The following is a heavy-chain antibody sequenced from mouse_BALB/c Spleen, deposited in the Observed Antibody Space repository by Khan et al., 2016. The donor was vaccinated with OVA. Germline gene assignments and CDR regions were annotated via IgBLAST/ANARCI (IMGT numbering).Heavy chain of an antibody. CDR2: INPRSGYT. CDR3: ARRTTGYAMDY. CDR1: GYTFTSYT. J-gene: IGHJ4*01. D-gene: IGHD2-14*01. Sequence: VQLQQSGAELARPGASVKMSCKASGYTFTSYTIHWVQQRPGQGLEWIGYINPRSGYTNYNQKFKEKATLTAEKSTSTAYMTLSSLTYEDSTVYYCARRTTGYAMDYGGQGTSVTVPS. V-gene: IGHV1-4*01.